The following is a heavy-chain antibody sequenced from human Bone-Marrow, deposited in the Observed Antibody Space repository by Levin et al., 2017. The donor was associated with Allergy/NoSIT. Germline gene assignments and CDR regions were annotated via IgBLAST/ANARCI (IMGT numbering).Heavy chain of an antibody. V-gene: IGHV3-9*01. J-gene: IGHJ3*02. CDR2: ISWNSGSI. D-gene: IGHD3-10*01. Sequence: SGGSLRLSCAASGFTFDDYAMHWVRQAPGKGLEWVSGISWNSGSIGYADSVKGRFTISRDNAKNSLYLQMNSLRAEDTALYYCAKELGISGAFDIWGQGTMVTVSS. CDR1: GFTFDDYA. CDR3: AKELGISGAFDI.